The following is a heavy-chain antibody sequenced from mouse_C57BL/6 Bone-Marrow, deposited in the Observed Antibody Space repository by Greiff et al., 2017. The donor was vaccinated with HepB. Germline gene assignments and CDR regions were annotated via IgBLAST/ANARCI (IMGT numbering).Heavy chain of an antibody. Sequence: EVQVVESGGGLVQPGGSMKLSCAASGFTFSDAWMDWVRQSPEKGLEWVAEIRNKANNHATYYAESVKGRFTISRDDSKSSVYLQMNSLRAEDTGIYYCTRDDGYYVGFAYWGQGTLVTVSA. J-gene: IGHJ3*01. D-gene: IGHD2-3*01. CDR1: GFTFSDAW. CDR2: IRNKANNHAT. CDR3: TRDDGYYVGFAY. V-gene: IGHV6-6*01.